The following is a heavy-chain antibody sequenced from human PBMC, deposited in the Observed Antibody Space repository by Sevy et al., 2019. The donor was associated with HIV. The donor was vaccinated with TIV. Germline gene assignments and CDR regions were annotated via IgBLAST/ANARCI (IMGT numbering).Heavy chain of an antibody. Sequence: ASVKVSCKASGYTFTSYDINWVRQATGQGLEWMGWMNPNSGNTGYAQKFQGRVTITRNTSISTAYMELSSLRSEDTAVYYCARGSPLGRGGWFGPNDAFDIWGQGTMVTVSS. J-gene: IGHJ3*02. D-gene: IGHD3-10*01. CDR2: MNPNSGNT. V-gene: IGHV1-8*03. CDR1: GYTFTSYD. CDR3: ARGSPLGRGGWFGPNDAFDI.